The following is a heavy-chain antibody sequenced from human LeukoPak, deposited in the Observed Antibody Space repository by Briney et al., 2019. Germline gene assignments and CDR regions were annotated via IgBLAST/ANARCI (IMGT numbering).Heavy chain of an antibody. J-gene: IGHJ4*02. CDR3: ARDYSGSSPLDY. CDR2: ISYDGSNK. Sequence: GGSLRLSCAASGFTFRSYGMHWVRQAPGKGLEWVAVISYDGSNKYYADSVKGRFTISRDNSKNTLYLQMNSLRAEDTAVYYCARDYSGSSPLDYWGQGTLVTVSS. CDR1: GFTFRSYG. V-gene: IGHV3-30*03. D-gene: IGHD1-26*01.